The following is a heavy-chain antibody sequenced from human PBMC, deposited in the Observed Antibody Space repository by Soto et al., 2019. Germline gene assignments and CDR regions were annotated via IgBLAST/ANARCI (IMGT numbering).Heavy chain of an antibody. D-gene: IGHD6-13*01. CDR3: ARVGGSRWYFTGGWFDP. J-gene: IGHJ5*02. V-gene: IGHV4-30-2*01. CDR2: IYHSGST. Sequence: QLQLQESGSGLVKPSQTLSLTCAVSGGSISSGGYSWSWIRQPPGKGLAWIGYIYHSGSTYYNPSLMSRVTISVDRSKNQFSLKLISVTDADKAVYFCARVGGSRWYFTGGWFDPWGQGTLVTVSS. CDR1: GGSISSGGYS.